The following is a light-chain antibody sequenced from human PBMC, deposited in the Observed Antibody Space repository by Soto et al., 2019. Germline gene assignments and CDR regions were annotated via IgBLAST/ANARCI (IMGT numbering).Light chain of an antibody. CDR3: QQYGSSPFWT. CDR2: VPS. J-gene: IGKJ1*01. CDR1: QSFSSSY. V-gene: IGKV3-20*01. Sequence: ASQSFSSSYLAWYQQKPGQAPRLLFFVPSSRPTANPDRFSGSGSGTDFPLPFSSLELEVFAVFSCQQYGSSPFWTFAQGTKV.